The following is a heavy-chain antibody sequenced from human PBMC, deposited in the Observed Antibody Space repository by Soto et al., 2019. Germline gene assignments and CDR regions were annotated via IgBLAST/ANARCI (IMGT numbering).Heavy chain of an antibody. J-gene: IGHJ3*02. D-gene: IGHD3-22*01. CDR3: ARDRGDYDSSGYVAFDI. CDR1: GGTFSSYA. V-gene: IGHV1-69*13. CDR2: IIPIFGTA. Sequence: SVKVSCKVSGGTFSSYAISWVRQAPGQGLEWMGGIIPIFGTANYAQKFQGRVTITADESTSTAYMELSSLRSEDTAVYYCARDRGDYDSSGYVAFDIWGQGTMVTVSS.